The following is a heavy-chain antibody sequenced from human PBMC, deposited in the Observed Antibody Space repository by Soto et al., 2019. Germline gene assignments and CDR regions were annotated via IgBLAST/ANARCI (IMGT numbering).Heavy chain of an antibody. CDR3: TTDPVTMIVVVPSSG. J-gene: IGHJ4*02. CDR2: IKSKTDGGTT. CDR1: GFTFSSYV. V-gene: IGHV3-15*07. D-gene: IGHD3-22*01. Sequence: GGSLRLSCAASGFTFSSYVMHWVRQAPGKGLEWVGRIKSKTDGGTTDYAAPVKGRFTISRDDSKNTLYLQMNSLKTEDTAVYYCTTDPVTMIVVVPSSGWGQGTLVTVSS.